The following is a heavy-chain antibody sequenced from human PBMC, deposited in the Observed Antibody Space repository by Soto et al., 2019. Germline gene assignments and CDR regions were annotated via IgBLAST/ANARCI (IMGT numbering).Heavy chain of an antibody. V-gene: IGHV3-30-3*01. Sequence: QVQLVESGGGVVQPGRSLRLSCAASGFTFSSYAMHWVRQAPGKGLEWVAVISYDGSNKYYADSVKGRFTISRDNSKNTLYLQMNSLRAEDTAVYYCARARSPLVLWVWFAPWGQGTLVTVSS. CDR1: GFTFSSYA. CDR3: ARARSPLVLWVWFAP. J-gene: IGHJ5*02. CDR2: ISYDGSNK. D-gene: IGHD6-13*01.